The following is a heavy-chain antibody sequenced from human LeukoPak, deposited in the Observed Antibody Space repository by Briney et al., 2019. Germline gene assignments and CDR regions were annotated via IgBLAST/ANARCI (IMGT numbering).Heavy chain of an antibody. CDR3: ARDPHDSGGYEDY. V-gene: IGHV1-69*01. CDR2: IIPIFGTA. D-gene: IGHD3-22*01. Sequence: PGGSLRLSCAASGFTFSSYAMSWVRQAPGQGLEWMGGIIPIFGTANYAQKFQGRVTITADESTSTAYMELSSLRSEDTAVYYCARDPHDSGGYEDYWGQGTLVTVSS. J-gene: IGHJ4*02. CDR1: GFTFSSYA.